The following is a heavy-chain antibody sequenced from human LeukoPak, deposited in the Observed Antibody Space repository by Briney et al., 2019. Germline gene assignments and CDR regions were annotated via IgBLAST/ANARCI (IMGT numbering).Heavy chain of an antibody. CDR2: TYYRSKWYY. CDR1: GDTVSSNSAS. Sequence: PSQTLSLTCAISGDTVSSNSASWNWIRQSPSRGLEWLGRTYYRSKWYYDYAVSVKSRITISPDTSKNQSSLQLNSVTADDTAVYYCARGFALDFWGQGTMVTVSS. CDR3: ARGFALDF. V-gene: IGHV6-1*01. J-gene: IGHJ3*01.